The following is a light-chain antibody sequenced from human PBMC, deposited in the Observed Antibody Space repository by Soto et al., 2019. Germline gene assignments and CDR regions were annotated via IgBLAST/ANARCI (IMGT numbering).Light chain of an antibody. CDR1: QTISSW. V-gene: IGKV1-5*03. CDR2: KAS. J-gene: IGKJ1*01. CDR3: QQYNSYSPRT. Sequence: IRLSLSPYTLSASVGARVTITCRSSQTISSWLAWYQQKPGKAPKLLIYKASTLKSGVPSRFSGSGSGTEFTLTISSLQPDDFATYYCQQYNSYSPRTFGQGTKVDIK.